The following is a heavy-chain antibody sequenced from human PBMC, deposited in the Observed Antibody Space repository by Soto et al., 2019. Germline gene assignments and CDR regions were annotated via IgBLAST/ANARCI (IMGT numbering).Heavy chain of an antibody. CDR3: ARGLRYYGMDV. V-gene: IGHV4-34*01. Sequence: SETLSLTCAVYGGSFSGYYWSWIRQPPGKGLEWIGEINHSGGTNYNPSLKSRVTISVDTSKNQFSLKLSSVTAADTAVYYCARGLRYYGMDVWGQGTTVTVSS. J-gene: IGHJ6*02. CDR2: INHSGGT. CDR1: GGSFSGYY.